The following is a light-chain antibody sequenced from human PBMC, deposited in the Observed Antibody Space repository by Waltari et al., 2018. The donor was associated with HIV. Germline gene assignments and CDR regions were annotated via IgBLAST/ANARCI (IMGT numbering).Light chain of an antibody. V-gene: IGLV2-23*02. CDR3: CSFAGTNTWV. CDR1: STDVGVYNY. J-gene: IGLJ3*02. Sequence: QSALTPPASVSGSPGQSITISFSGGSTDVGVYNYVSWYQQYPGKVPKVVIYDVTERPSGVSNRFSGSKSGNTASLTISGLQAEDEADYYCCSFAGTNTWVFGGGTRLTV. CDR2: DVT.